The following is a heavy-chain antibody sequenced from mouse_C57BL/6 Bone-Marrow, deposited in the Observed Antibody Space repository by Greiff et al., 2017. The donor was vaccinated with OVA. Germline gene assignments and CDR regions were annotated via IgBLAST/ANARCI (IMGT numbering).Heavy chain of an antibody. V-gene: IGHV1-50*01. CDR3: ASPLYDGYLGAY. J-gene: IGHJ3*01. D-gene: IGHD2-3*01. CDR2: IDPSASYT. Sequence: QVQLQQPGAELVKPGASVKLSCKASGYTITSYWMQWVKQRPGQGLEWIGEIDPSASYTTYNQKFKGKATLTVDTSSSTAYMQLSSLTSEDSAVYYCASPLYDGYLGAYWGQGTLVTVSA. CDR1: GYTITSYW.